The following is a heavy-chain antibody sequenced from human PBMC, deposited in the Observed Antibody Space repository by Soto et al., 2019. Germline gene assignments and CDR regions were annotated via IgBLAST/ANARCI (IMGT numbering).Heavy chain of an antibody. V-gene: IGHV1-24*01. CDR3: ATDNRYYYDSSGSDWYFDL. Sequence: QVPLVQSGAEVKKPGASVKVSCKVSGYTLTELSMHWVRQAPGKGLEWMGGFDPEDGETIYAQKFQGRVTMTEDTSTDTAYMELSSLRSEDTAVYYCATDNRYYYDSSGSDWYFDLWGRGTLVTVSS. J-gene: IGHJ2*01. CDR1: GYTLTELS. CDR2: FDPEDGET. D-gene: IGHD3-22*01.